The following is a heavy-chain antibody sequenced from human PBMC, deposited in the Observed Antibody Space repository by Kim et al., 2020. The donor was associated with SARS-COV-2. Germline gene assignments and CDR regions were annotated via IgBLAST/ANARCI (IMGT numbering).Heavy chain of an antibody. V-gene: IGHV4-61*01. Sequence: SETLSLTCTVSGGSVSSGSYYWSWIRQPPGKGLEWIGYIYYSGSTNYNPSLKSRVTISVDTSKNQFSLKLSSVTAADTAVYYCARWSGPFDYWGQGTLVTVSS. CDR1: GGSVSSGSYY. CDR2: IYYSGST. D-gene: IGHD3-3*01. CDR3: ARWSGPFDY. J-gene: IGHJ4*02.